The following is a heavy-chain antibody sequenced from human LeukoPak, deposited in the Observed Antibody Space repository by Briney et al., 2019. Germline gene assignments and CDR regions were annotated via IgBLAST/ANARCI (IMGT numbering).Heavy chain of an antibody. V-gene: IGHV4-59*01. J-gene: IGHJ6*04. Sequence: SETLSLTCTVSGGSISSYYWSWIRQPPGKGLEWIGYIYYSGSTNYNPSLKSRVTISVDTSKNQFSLKLSSVTAADTAVYYCARIQQPRSYYYYYYGMDVWGKGTTVTVSP. CDR2: IYYSGST. D-gene: IGHD5-18*01. CDR1: GGSISSYY. CDR3: ARIQQPRSYYYYYYGMDV.